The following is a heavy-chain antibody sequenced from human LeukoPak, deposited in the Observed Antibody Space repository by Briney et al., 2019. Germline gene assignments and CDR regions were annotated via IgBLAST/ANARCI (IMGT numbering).Heavy chain of an antibody. Sequence: GGSPRLSCVVSGITFDYHALSWVRQAPGKGLEWVSAISGSGGSTYYADSVKGRFTISRDNSKNTLYLQMNSLRAEDTAVYYCAKDLDLAVAGTPGYFDYWGQGTLVTVSS. CDR1: GITFDYHA. D-gene: IGHD6-19*01. CDR2: ISGSGGST. CDR3: AKDLDLAVAGTPGYFDY. V-gene: IGHV3-23*01. J-gene: IGHJ4*02.